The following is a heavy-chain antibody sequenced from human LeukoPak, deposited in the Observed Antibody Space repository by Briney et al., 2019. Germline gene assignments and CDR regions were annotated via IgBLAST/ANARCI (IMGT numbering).Heavy chain of an antibody. CDR1: GYTFTDYY. D-gene: IGHD2-2*01. CDR2: INPNDGDT. V-gene: IGHV1-2*02. J-gene: IGHJ4*02. CDR3: ARANFLYCSSTTCLFDY. Sequence: ASVKVSCKASGYTFTDYYMHWVRQAPGQGFEWMGWINPNDGDTNYAQKFQGRVAMTRDTSISTAHMEVSRLRSDDTAVYYCARANFLYCSSTTCLFDYWGQGTLVTVSS.